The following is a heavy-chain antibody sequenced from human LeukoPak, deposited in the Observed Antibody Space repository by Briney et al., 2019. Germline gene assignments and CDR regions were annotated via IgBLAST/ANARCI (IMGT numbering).Heavy chain of an antibody. D-gene: IGHD6-13*01. V-gene: IGHV3-30-3*01. CDR3: ARDHIGVESSSWPDY. J-gene: IGHJ4*02. CDR2: ISYDGGNK. CDR1: GFTFSSYA. Sequence: GGSLRLSCAASGFTFSSYAMHWVRRAPGKGLEWVAVISYDGGNKYYADSVKGRFTISRDNSKNTLYLQMNSLRAEDTAVYYCARDHIGVESSSWPDYWGQGTLVTVSS.